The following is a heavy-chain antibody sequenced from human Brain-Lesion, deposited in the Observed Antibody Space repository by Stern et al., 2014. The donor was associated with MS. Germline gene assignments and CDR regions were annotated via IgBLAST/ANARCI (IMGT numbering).Heavy chain of an antibody. D-gene: IGHD7-27*01. Sequence: VHLVESGAEVMKPGSSVKVSCKASGGLFRSDAISWVRQAPGQGLEWLGGIIPMTGEAHYAQKFLDRVTITADESTTTTYMDLNSLTSEDTALYYCARHWGTDLWGQGTLLTVSS. CDR2: IIPMTGEA. CDR3: ARHWGTDL. V-gene: IGHV1-69*01. J-gene: IGHJ5*02. CDR1: GGLFRSDA.